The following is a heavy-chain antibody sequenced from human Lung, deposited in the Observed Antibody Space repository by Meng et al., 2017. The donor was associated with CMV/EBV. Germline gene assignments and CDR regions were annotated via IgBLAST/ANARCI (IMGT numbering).Heavy chain of an antibody. CDR2: IPHRGSS. Sequence: VRLREPGQALVEPSEILSLTCAVSGDSITNHNWWTWVRQPPGKGLEWIGEIPHRGSSAYNPSLKSRVSMSIDKSKNQFSLKLTSVTAADTAVYHCLRRSGGSVWGQGTLVTVSS. CDR3: LRRSGGSV. D-gene: IGHD3-10*01. V-gene: IGHV4-4*02. J-gene: IGHJ1*01. CDR1: GDSITNHNW.